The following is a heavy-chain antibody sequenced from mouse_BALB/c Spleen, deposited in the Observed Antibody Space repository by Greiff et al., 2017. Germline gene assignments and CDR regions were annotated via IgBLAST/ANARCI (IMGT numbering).Heavy chain of an antibody. CDR1: GDSITSGY. V-gene: IGHV3-8*02. CDR2: ISYSGST. CDR3: ARYEGNYGYAMDY. D-gene: IGHD2-1*01. Sequence: EVKLVESGPSLVKPSQTLSLTCSVTGDSITSGYWNWIRKFPGNKLEYMGYISYSGSTYYNPSLKSRISITRDTSKNQYYLQLNSVTTEDTATYYCARYEGNYGYAMDYWGQGTSVTVSS. J-gene: IGHJ4*01.